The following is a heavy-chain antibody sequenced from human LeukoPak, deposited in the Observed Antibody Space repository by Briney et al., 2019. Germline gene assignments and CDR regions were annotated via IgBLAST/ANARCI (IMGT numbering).Heavy chain of an antibody. J-gene: IGHJ4*02. CDR1: GGSISSYY. CDR2: IYYSGST. V-gene: IGHV4-59*01. D-gene: IGHD2-2*02. Sequence: SETLSLTCTVSGGSISSYYWSWIRQPPGKGPEWIGYIYYSGSTNYNPSLKSRVTISVDTSKNQFPLKLSSVTTADTAVYYCARGNTALGYWGQGTLVTVSS. CDR3: ARGNTALGY.